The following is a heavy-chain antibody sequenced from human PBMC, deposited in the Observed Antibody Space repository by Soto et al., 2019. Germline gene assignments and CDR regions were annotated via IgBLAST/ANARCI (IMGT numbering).Heavy chain of an antibody. Sequence: ASVKVSCKASGYTFTRSGISWVRQAPGQGLEWMGWISAYNGNTKYAQKLQGRVTMTTDTSTSTAYMELRSLRSDDTAVYYCGSRAAAGSYFDYWGQGTLVTVSS. D-gene: IGHD6-13*01. CDR3: GSRAAAGSYFDY. J-gene: IGHJ4*02. V-gene: IGHV1-18*01. CDR1: GYTFTRSG. CDR2: ISAYNGNT.